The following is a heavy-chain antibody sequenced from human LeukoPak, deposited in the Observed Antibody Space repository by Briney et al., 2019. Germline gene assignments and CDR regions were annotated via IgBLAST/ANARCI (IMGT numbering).Heavy chain of an antibody. CDR1: GFIVSNIY. CDR2: IHSGGIT. J-gene: IGHJ6*02. D-gene: IGHD6-13*01. V-gene: IGHV3-53*01. Sequence: GGSLRLSCADSGFIVSNIYKSTVRQAPGTGLEWVSIIHSGGITHYADSVKGRFTISRDNSKNTLYLQMNSLRAEDTAVYYCVRDRGIALTGGYGWDVCSQGTTVTVSS. CDR3: VRDRGIALTGGYGWDV.